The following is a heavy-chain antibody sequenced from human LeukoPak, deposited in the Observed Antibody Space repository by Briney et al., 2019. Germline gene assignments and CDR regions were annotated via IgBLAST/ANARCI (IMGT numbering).Heavy chain of an antibody. CDR3: ARDRSRCYY. CDR2: IKEDGSEK. J-gene: IGHJ4*02. V-gene: IGHV3-7*01. CDR1: GFTFSSYW. Sequence: PGESLRLSCAASGFTFSSYWMSWVRQPPGKGLEWVATIKEDGSEKYYVDSVKGRFTISRDNAKNSLYLQMNSLRAEDTAVYYCARDRSRCYYWGQGTLVPVSS.